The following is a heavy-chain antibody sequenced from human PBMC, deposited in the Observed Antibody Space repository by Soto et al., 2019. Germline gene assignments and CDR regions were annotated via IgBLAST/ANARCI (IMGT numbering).Heavy chain of an antibody. V-gene: IGHV1-58*02. D-gene: IGHD4-4*01. J-gene: IGHJ4*02. Sequence: SVKVSCKASGFTFTSSAMQWVRQARGQGLEWIGWIIVCSGNTNYAQKFQGRVTITTDMSTTTAHMDLSSLRSDDTAVYYCARAQTPTESDYWGQGTLVTVSS. CDR2: IIVCSGNT. CDR1: GFTFTSSA. CDR3: ARAQTPTESDY.